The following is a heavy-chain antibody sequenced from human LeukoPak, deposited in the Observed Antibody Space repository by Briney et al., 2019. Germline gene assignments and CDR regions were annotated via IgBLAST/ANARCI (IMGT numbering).Heavy chain of an antibody. J-gene: IGHJ4*02. CDR2: ISCYNGDT. Sequence: ASVKVSCKASGYTFTSNGITWVRQAPGQGLEWVGWISCYNGDTKYAQKFQGRVIVTTDTSTSTAYMELRSLRSDDTAVYYCARDGGTAGYSSGSDYWGQGTLVTVSS. CDR3: ARDGGTAGYSSGSDY. D-gene: IGHD5-18*01. V-gene: IGHV1-18*01. CDR1: GYTFTSNG.